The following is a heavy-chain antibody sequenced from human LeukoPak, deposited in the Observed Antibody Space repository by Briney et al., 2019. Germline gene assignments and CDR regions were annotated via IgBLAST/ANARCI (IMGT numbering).Heavy chain of an antibody. V-gene: IGHV3-9*01. CDR2: ISWNSGSI. J-gene: IGHJ6*03. CDR1: GFTFDDYA. CDR3: AKDAVGATDYYYYYMDV. Sequence: GRSLRLSCAASGFTFDDYAMHWVRQAPGKGLEWVSGISWNSGSIAYADSVKGRFTISRDNAKNSLYLQMNSLRAEDTALYYCAKDAVGATDYYYYYMDVWGKGTTVTVSS. D-gene: IGHD1-26*01.